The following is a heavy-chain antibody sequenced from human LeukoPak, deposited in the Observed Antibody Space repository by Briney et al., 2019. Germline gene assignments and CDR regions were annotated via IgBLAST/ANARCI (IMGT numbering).Heavy chain of an antibody. CDR1: GFTFSSHG. CDR2: IWYDGSKK. Sequence: GGSLRLSCAASGFTFSSHGMHWVRQAPGKGLEWVPDIWYDGSKKYHADSVKGRFTISRDNSKNTLHLQMISLRAEDTAVYYCARDLLGYSYDAYYFDFWGQGTLVTVSP. D-gene: IGHD5-18*01. J-gene: IGHJ4*02. V-gene: IGHV3-33*01. CDR3: ARDLLGYSYDAYYFDF.